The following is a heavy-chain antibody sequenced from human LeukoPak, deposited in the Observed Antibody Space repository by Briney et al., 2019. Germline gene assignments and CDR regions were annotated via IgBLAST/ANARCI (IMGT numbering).Heavy chain of an antibody. CDR3: AKGVPGSSSFDY. J-gene: IGHJ4*02. CDR1: GFTFDDYA. Sequence: PGGSLRLSCAASGFTFDDYAMHWVRPAPGKGLEWVSGISWNSGSIGYADSVKGRFTISRDNAKNSLYLQMNSLRAEDTALYYCAKGVPGSSSFDYWGQGTLVTVSS. CDR2: ISWNSGSI. V-gene: IGHV3-9*01. D-gene: IGHD3-10*01.